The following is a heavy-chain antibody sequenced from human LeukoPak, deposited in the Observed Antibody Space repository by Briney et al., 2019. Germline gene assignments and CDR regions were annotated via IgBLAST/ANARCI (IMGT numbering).Heavy chain of an antibody. Sequence: SETLSLTCTVSGGSISSSSYYWGWIRQPPGKGLEWIGSIYYSGSTYYNPSLKSRVTISVDTSKNQFSLKLSSVTAADTAVYYCARRNRPRLFGYYYYYMDVWGKGTTVTISS. D-gene: IGHD3-3*01. CDR1: GGSISSSSYY. CDR3: ARRNRPRLFGYYYYYMDV. J-gene: IGHJ6*03. V-gene: IGHV4-39*07. CDR2: IYYSGST.